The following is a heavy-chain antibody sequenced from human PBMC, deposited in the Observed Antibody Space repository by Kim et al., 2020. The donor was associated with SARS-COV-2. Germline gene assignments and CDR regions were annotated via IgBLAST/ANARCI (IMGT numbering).Heavy chain of an antibody. CDR2: ISSNGGST. J-gene: IGHJ4*02. D-gene: IGHD6-6*01. V-gene: IGHV3-64*01. Sequence: GGSVRLSCAASGFTFSSYAMHWVRQAPGKGLEYVSAISSNGGSTYYANSVKGRFTISRDNSKNTLYLQMGSLRAEDMAVYYCAREGGIAARRSFDYWGQGTLVTVSS. CDR3: AREGGIAARRSFDY. CDR1: GFTFSSYA.